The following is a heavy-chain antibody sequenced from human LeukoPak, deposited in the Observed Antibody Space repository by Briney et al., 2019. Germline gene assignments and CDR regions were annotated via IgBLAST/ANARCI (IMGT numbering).Heavy chain of an antibody. CDR1: GFTFSSYG. D-gene: IGHD5-18*01. CDR3: ASQIIGGYSYGYDY. CDR2: ISYDGSNK. J-gene: IGHJ4*02. V-gene: IGHV3-30*03. Sequence: PGRSLRLSCAASGFTFSSYGMHWVRQAPGKGLEWVAVISYDGSNKYYADSVKGRFTISRGNSKNTLYLQMNSLRAEDTAVYYCASQIIGGYSYGYDYWGQGTLVTVSS.